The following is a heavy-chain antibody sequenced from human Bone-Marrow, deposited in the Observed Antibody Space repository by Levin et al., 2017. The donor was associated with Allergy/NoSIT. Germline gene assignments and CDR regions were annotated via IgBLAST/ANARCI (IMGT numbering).Heavy chain of an antibody. Sequence: GGSLRLSCAPSGFTLGNFPIHWVRQAPGTGLEYVSAIGGDGRTHYADSVKDRFTISRDNSQNIVYLQMGSLRTEEMAVYYCARERYSSGRAGIFDIWGQGTMVTVSS. J-gene: IGHJ3*02. V-gene: IGHV3-64*02. CDR3: ARERYSSGRAGIFDI. CDR1: GFTLGNFP. D-gene: IGHD6-19*01. CDR2: IGGDGRT.